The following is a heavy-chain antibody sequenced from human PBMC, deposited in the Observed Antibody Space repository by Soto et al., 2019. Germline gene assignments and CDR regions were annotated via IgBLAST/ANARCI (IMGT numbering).Heavy chain of an antibody. J-gene: IGHJ4*02. Sequence: GRSLKISCKASGYSFNSYWIGWVRQMPGKGLEWMGIVHPGNSDIRYSPSFQGQVTVSVDRSISTAYLQWSSLKASDTAMYYCAALTGATFHWGQGTLVTVSS. CDR3: AALTGATFH. CDR1: GYSFNSYW. V-gene: IGHV5-51*03. D-gene: IGHD1-20*01. CDR2: VHPGNSDI.